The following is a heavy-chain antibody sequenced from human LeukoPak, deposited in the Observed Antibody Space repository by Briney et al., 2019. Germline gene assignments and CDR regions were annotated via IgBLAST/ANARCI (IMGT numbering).Heavy chain of an antibody. CDR3: TSGSYYYPDY. Sequence: SETLSLTCTVSGGSISGSSDYWGWIRQPPGKGLEWIGSIYYSGTTYYSPSLKSRVTISVDTPKNQFSLNLSSVTAADTAVYSCTSGSYYYPDYWGQGTLVTESS. CDR1: GGSISGSSDY. J-gene: IGHJ4*02. D-gene: IGHD1-26*01. CDR2: IYYSGTT. V-gene: IGHV4-39*01.